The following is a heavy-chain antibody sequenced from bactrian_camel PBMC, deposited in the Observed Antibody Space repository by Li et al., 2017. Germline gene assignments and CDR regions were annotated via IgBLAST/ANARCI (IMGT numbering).Heavy chain of an antibody. D-gene: IGHD1*01. V-gene: IGHV3S40*01. J-gene: IGHJ4*01. Sequence: DVQLVESGGGSVQAGGSLTLSCIASRYRYHSYCTGWLRQAPGKEREAIASINNGGGRTYYADSVKGRFTISQDNAKNTVYLQMNNLKPEDTAMYYCAARGGSSSTWDSLSRLVYNYWGQGTQVTVS. CDR1: RYRYHSYC. CDR2: INNGGGRT. CDR3: AARGGSSSTWDSLSRLVYNY.